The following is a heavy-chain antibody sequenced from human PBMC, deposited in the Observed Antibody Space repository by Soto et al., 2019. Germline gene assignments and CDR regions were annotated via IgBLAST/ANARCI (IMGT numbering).Heavy chain of an antibody. Sequence: VQLVESGGGVVQPGRSLRLSCAASGFTFSSYAMHWVRQAPGKGLEWVAVIAYDGSNKYYADSVKGRFTFSRDNSKNTQYLQMNRLRAEDTAVYYCARVGNDFWSGYRGYDYYGMDVW. D-gene: IGHD3-3*01. CDR2: IAYDGSNK. V-gene: IGHV3-30-3*01. CDR1: GFTFSSYA. J-gene: IGHJ6*01. CDR3: ARVGNDFWSGYRGYDYYGMDV.